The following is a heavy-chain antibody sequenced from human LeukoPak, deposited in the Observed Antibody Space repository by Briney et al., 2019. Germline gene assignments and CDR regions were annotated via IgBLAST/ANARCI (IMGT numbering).Heavy chain of an antibody. D-gene: IGHD4-23*01. CDR3: AISPGGNLFLWPKGKWFDP. V-gene: IGHV4-34*01. CDR2: INLSGST. CDR1: GGSFSGYY. Sequence: PSETLSLTCAVYGGSFSGYYWSWIRQPPRKGLEWIGEINLSGSTNYNPSLKSRVTISVDTSKNQFSLKLSSVTAADTAVYYCAISPGGNLFLWPKGKWFDPWGQGTLVTVSS. J-gene: IGHJ5*02.